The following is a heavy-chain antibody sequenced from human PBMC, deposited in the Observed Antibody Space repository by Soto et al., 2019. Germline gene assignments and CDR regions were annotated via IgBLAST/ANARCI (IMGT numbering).Heavy chain of an antibody. CDR3: ARGLWVRGVLGLYYYYSYGMDV. D-gene: IGHD3-10*01. CDR1: GGTFSSYA. J-gene: IGHJ6*02. V-gene: IGHV1-69*13. Sequence: SVKVSCKASGGTFSSYAISWVRQAPGQGLEWMGGIIPIFGTANYAQKFQGRVTITADESTSTAYMELSSLRSEDTAVYYCARGLWVRGVLGLYYYYSYGMDVWGQGTTVT. CDR2: IIPIFGTA.